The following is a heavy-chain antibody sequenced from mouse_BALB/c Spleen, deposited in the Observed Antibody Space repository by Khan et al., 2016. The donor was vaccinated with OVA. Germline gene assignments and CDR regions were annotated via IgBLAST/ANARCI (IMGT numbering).Heavy chain of an antibody. CDR3: TRGGRFAY. CDR2: ISTYYGDA. J-gene: IGHJ3*01. Sequence: QVQLQQSGAELVRPGVSVKISCKGSGYTFTDYAMHWVKQSHAKTLEWIGVISTYYGDADYNQTFQGKASMTVDKSSSTAYMELARLTSEDSAIYYCTRGGRFAYWGQGTLVTVSA. CDR1: GYTFTDYA. V-gene: IGHV1S137*01. D-gene: IGHD1-1*02.